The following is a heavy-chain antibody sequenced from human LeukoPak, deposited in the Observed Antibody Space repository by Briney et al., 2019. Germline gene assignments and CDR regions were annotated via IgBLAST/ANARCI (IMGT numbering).Heavy chain of an antibody. CDR3: AREVTWSRLFDY. Sequence: PSETLSLTCAVYGGPFSGYYWSWIRQPPGKGLEWIGEINHSGSTNYNPSLKSRVTISVDTSKNQFSLKLSSVTAADTAVYYCAREVTWSRLFDYWGQGTLVTVSS. CDR2: INHSGST. V-gene: IGHV4-34*01. J-gene: IGHJ4*02. D-gene: IGHD4-23*01. CDR1: GGPFSGYY.